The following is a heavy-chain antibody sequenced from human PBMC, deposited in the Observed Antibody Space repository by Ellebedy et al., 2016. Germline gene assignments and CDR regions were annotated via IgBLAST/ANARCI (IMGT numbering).Heavy chain of an antibody. CDR1: GFSVSSNY. V-gene: IGHV3-7*03. D-gene: IGHD3-10*01. Sequence: GESLKISCVVSGFSVSSNYLSWVRQAPGKGLEWVANIKNDESEKYFVDSVKGRFTISRDNAKNSVYLQMSSLRAEDMAVYYCARYGLSGTFDLWGQGTPVTVSS. J-gene: IGHJ4*02. CDR2: IKNDESEK. CDR3: ARYGLSGTFDL.